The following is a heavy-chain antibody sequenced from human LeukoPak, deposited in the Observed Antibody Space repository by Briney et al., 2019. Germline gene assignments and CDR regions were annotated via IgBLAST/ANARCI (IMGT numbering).Heavy chain of an antibody. CDR1: GFTFSTYA. CDR3: ARGIQPPKYYGSGSDTFDI. Sequence: GGSLRLSCVASGFTFSTYAIHWVRQAPGKGLEWVAVVSKDGNTKYYADCVKGRFTISRDNSKNTLYLQMNSLRAEDTSVYYCARGIQPPKYYGSGSDTFDIWGQGTMVTVSS. CDR2: VSKDGNTK. V-gene: IGHV3-30*04. J-gene: IGHJ3*02. D-gene: IGHD3-10*01.